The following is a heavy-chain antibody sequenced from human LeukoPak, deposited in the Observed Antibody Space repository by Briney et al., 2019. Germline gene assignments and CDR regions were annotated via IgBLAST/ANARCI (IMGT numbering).Heavy chain of an antibody. V-gene: IGHV4-61*01. CDR2: IYYSGST. J-gene: IGHJ4*02. D-gene: IGHD4-11*01. CDR1: GGSVSSGSYY. CDR3: ARAGKKTRVDY. Sequence: SETLSLTCTVSGGSVSSGSYYWSWIRQPPGKGLEWIGYIYYSGSTNYNPSLKSRVTISVDKSKNQFSLKLSSVTAADTAVYYCARAGKKTRVDYWGQGTLVTVSS.